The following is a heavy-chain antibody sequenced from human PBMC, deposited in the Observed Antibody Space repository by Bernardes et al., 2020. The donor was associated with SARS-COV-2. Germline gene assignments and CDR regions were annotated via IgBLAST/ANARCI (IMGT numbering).Heavy chain of an antibody. D-gene: IGHD6-19*01. CDR3: ARAHSSGWFYFDC. J-gene: IGHJ4*02. Sequence: SVKVSCKASGGTFSTSAISWVRQAPGQGLEWMGGIIPIFGTANYAQKFQGRVTITADESTSTVYMELSSLRSEGTAVYYCARAHSSGWFYFDCWGQGTRVTVSS. CDR2: IIPIFGTA. CDR1: GGTFSTSA. V-gene: IGHV1-69*13.